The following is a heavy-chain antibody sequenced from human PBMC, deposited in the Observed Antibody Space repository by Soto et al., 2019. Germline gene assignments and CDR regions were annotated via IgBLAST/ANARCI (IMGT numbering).Heavy chain of an antibody. V-gene: IGHV4-31*03. Sequence: SETLSLTCSVSGGSFSSDSFIWSWVRQFPGKGLEWIGYINYSGTTYYNPSLRSRITMSVDTSKNQFSLKLSSVTAADTAVYYCARNRDGYNPYCFDYWGQGTLVTVSS. CDR2: INYSGTT. D-gene: IGHD5-12*01. CDR3: ARNRDGYNPYCFDY. J-gene: IGHJ4*02. CDR1: GGSFSSDSFI.